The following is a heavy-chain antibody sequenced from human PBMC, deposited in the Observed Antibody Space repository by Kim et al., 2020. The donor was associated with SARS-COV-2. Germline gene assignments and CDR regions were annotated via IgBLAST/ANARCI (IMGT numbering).Heavy chain of an antibody. CDR1: GFTFSSYS. Sequence: GGSLRLSCAASGFTFSSYSMNWVRQAPGKGLEWVSSISSSSYIYYADSVKGRFTISRDNAKNSLYLQMNSLRAEDTAVYYCARDGTVTIFGVAPYYYYYMDVWGKGTTVTVSS. CDR3: ARDGTVTIFGVAPYYYYYMDV. J-gene: IGHJ6*03. V-gene: IGHV3-21*01. CDR2: ISSSSYI. D-gene: IGHD3-3*01.